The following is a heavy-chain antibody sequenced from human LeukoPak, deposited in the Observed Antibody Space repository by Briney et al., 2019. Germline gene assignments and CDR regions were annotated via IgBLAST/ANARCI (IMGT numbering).Heavy chain of an antibody. J-gene: IGHJ4*02. CDR3: ARGSGTLYYFDY. CDR2: IWYDGSNK. CDR1: GFTFSSYG. V-gene: IGHV3-33*01. D-gene: IGHD1-26*01. Sequence: PGGSLRLSCAASGFTFSSYGMHWVRQAPGKGLEWVAVIWYDGSNKYYADSVKGRFTISRDNSKNTLYLQMNSLRAEDTAVYYCARGSGTLYYFDYWGQGTLVTVSS.